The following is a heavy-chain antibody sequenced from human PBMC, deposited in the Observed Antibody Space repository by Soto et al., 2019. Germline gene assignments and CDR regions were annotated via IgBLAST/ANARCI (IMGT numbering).Heavy chain of an antibody. D-gene: IGHD5-12*01. J-gene: IGHJ4*02. CDR1: GGTFSSYA. Sequence: SVKVSCKASGGTFSSYAISWVRQAPGQGLEWMGGIIPIFGTANYAQKFQGRVTITADESTSTAYMELSSLRSEDTAVYYCARAVGNGYNFDYWGQGTLVTVSS. CDR2: IIPIFGTA. V-gene: IGHV1-69*13. CDR3: ARAVGNGYNFDY.